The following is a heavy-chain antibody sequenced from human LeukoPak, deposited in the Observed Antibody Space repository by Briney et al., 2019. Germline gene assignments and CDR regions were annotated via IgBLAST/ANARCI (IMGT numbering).Heavy chain of an antibody. J-gene: IGHJ4*02. D-gene: IGHD4-17*01. CDR1: GFTFSSYA. CDR2: ISGSGGIT. CDR3: AKPSPYDYGDPRISFDY. Sequence: GGSLRLSCAASGFTFSSYAMSWVRQAPGKGLEWVSDISGSGGITYYADSVKGRFTISRDNSKNTLYLQMNSLRAEDTAVYYCAKPSPYDYGDPRISFDYWGQGTLVTVSS. V-gene: IGHV3-23*01.